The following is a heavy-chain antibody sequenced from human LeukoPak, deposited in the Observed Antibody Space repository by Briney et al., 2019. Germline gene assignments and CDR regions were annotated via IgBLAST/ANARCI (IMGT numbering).Heavy chain of an antibody. CDR1: GFTFSTYS. J-gene: IGHJ3*02. D-gene: IGHD1-1*01. Sequence: GGSLRLSCAASGFTFSTYSMNWVRQAPGKGLEWVSSISSSSSYIYYADSVKGRFTISRDNAKNSLYLQMNSLRAEDTAVYYCARSGVRPNAFDIWGQGTMVTVSS. CDR3: ARSGVRPNAFDI. CDR2: ISSSSSYI. V-gene: IGHV3-21*01.